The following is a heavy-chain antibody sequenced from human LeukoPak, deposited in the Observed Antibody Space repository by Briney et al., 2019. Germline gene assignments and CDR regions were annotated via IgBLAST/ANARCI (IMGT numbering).Heavy chain of an antibody. V-gene: IGHV4-39*01. Sequence: PSETLSLTCIVSGVSISRSSYYWGWIRQPPGKGLEWIGTIYYSGTSYYNPSLKSRVTISVDTSRNQLSLKLTSVTAADTAVYYCARHDSSGPYNAFDIWGQGTMVTVSS. CDR3: ARHDSSGPYNAFDI. CDR2: IYYSGTS. D-gene: IGHD3-22*01. J-gene: IGHJ3*02. CDR1: GVSISRSSYY.